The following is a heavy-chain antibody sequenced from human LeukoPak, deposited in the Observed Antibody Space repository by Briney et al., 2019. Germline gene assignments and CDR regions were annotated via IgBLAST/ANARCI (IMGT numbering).Heavy chain of an antibody. CDR1: VFTFRSYV. V-gene: IGHV3-48*03. J-gene: IGHJ4*02. CDR3: ARAYYYDSSGLDY. Sequence: GGSLRHSCAASVFTFRSYVMNSVRPAPGKGLAWVSYISSSGSTIYYADSVKGRFTISRDNAKNSLYLQLNSLRAEDTAVYYCARAYYYDSSGLDYWGQGTLVTVSS. CDR2: ISSSGSTI. D-gene: IGHD3-22*01.